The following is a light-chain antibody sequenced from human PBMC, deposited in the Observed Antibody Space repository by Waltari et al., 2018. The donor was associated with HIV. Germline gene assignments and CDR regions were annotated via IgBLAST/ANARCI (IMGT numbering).Light chain of an antibody. Sequence: DILLTQFPDSLAVSLGERATINCRASQSIFYSSNTKRFLAWYQLKRGQPPKLLIFWASTREFGVPERFTGSGSGADFTLTISSLQAEDVALYFCQQYFGSPQTFGQGTKVEIK. V-gene: IGKV4-1*01. CDR1: QSIFYSSNTKRF. CDR3: QQYFGSPQT. J-gene: IGKJ1*01. CDR2: WAS.